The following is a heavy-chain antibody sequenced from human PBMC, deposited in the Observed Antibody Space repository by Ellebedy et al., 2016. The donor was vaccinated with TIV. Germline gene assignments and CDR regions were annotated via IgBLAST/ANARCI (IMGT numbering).Heavy chain of an antibody. CDR1: GLTFNSSA. Sequence: GESLKISCAASGLTFNSSAMHWVRQAPGKGLEWVAVISYDGSIKYYADSVRGRFTVSRDNSENMLFLLVNSLRAEDTAVYYCARVIQVWSQSPTYSFDSWGQGTLVTVSS. D-gene: IGHD5-18*01. CDR2: ISYDGSIK. V-gene: IGHV3-30-3*01. J-gene: IGHJ4*02. CDR3: ARVIQVWSQSPTYSFDS.